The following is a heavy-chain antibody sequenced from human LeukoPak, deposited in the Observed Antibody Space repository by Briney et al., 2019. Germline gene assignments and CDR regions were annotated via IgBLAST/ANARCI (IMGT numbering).Heavy chain of an antibody. D-gene: IGHD3-10*01. CDR1: GASISRSTYY. V-gene: IGHV4-39*01. CDR2: MYYSGST. Sequence: SETLSLTCTVSGASISRSTYYWCWIRQPPGKGLEWIGSMYYSGSTYYNPSLKSRVTIAVNTSKNQFSLKLTSVTAADTAVYYCDRHAEPELLCFGEPDNWFDPWGPGTLVTVSS. J-gene: IGHJ5*02. CDR3: DRHAEPELLCFGEPDNWFDP.